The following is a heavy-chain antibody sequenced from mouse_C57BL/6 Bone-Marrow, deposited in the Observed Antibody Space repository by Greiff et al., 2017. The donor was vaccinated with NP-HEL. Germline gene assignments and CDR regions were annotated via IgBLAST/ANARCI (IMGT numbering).Heavy chain of an antibody. D-gene: IGHD3-2*02. CDR1: GYTFTDYY. V-gene: IGHV1-26*01. CDR3: ARDGSSGPFAY. CDR2: INPNNGGT. Sequence: EVQLQQSGPELVKPGASVKISCKASGYTFTDYYMNWVKQSPGKSLEWIGDINPNNGGTSYNQKFKGKATLTVDKSSSTAYMELRSLTSEDSAVYYCARDGSSGPFAYWGQGTLVTVSA. J-gene: IGHJ3*01.